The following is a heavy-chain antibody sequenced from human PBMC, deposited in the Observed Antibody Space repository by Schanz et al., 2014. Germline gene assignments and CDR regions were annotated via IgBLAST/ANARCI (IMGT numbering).Heavy chain of an antibody. J-gene: IGHJ4*02. CDR1: GFTFSDYY. V-gene: IGHV3-11*04. CDR2: ISTGRYL. CDR3: ARVCSSTDCYLDY. Sequence: VQLVEYGGGLVKPGGSLRLSCVASGFTFSDYYMSWIRQAPGKGLEWVSFISTGRYLYYADSVKGRFTISRDNAKNSLYLQMKSLRAEDTAVYYCARVCSSTDCYLDYWGQGTLVTVSS. D-gene: IGHD2-2*01.